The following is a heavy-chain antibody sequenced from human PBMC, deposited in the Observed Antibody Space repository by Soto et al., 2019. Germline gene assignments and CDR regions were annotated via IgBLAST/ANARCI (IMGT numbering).Heavy chain of an antibody. CDR3: ANWGGTTGTEDAFDI. Sequence: GGSLRLSCAASGFTFSSYAMSWVRQAPGKGLEWVSAISGSGGSTYYADSVKGRFTISRDNSKNTLYLQMNSLRAEDTAVYYCANWGGTTGTEDAFDIWGQGTMVTVAS. D-gene: IGHD1-1*01. V-gene: IGHV3-23*01. CDR2: ISGSGGST. CDR1: GFTFSSYA. J-gene: IGHJ3*02.